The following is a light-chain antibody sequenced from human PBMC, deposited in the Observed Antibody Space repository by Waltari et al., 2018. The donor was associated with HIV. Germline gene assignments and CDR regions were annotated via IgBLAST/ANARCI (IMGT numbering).Light chain of an antibody. CDR2: YND. CDR1: SSNIGNNG. CDR3: AAWDDSLNGVV. V-gene: IGLV1-36*01. J-gene: IGLJ2*01. Sequence: QSVLTQPPSVSGAPRQRVTISCSGGSSNIGNNGVTWYQQLPGRPPKLLIHYNDLPRSGVPDRFSGSKSGTSASLGISGLQSEDEATYFCAAWDDSLNGVVFGGGTRLTVL.